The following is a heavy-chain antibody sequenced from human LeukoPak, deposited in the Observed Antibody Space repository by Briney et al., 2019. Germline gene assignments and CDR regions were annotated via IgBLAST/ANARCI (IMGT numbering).Heavy chain of an antibody. V-gene: IGHV1-24*01. CDR3: ATVLTWLISASLDY. D-gene: IGHD3-9*01. Sequence: GASVKVSCKVSGYTLTELSMHWVRQAPGKGLEWMGGFDPEDGETIYAQKFQGRVTMTEDTPTDTAYMELSSLRSEDTAVYYCATVLTWLISASLDYWGQGTLVTVSS. CDR2: FDPEDGET. J-gene: IGHJ4*02. CDR1: GYTLTELS.